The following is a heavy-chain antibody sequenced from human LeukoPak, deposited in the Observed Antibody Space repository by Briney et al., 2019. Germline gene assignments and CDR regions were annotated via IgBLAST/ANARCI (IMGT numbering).Heavy chain of an antibody. CDR2: IWYDGSNK. CDR1: GFTFSSYG. J-gene: IGHJ6*04. V-gene: IGHV3-33*01. CDR3: ASAKGYCSSTSCYLSYYYYGMDV. Sequence: GRSLRLSCAASGFTFSSYGMHWVRQAPGKGLEWVAVIWYDGSNKHYADSVKGRFTISRDNSKNTLYLQMNSLRAEDTAVYYCASAKGYCSSTSCYLSYYYYGMDVWGKGTTVTVSS. D-gene: IGHD2-2*01.